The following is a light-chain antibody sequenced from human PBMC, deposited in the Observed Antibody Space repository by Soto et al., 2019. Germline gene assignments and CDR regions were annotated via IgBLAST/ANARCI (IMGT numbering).Light chain of an antibody. J-gene: IGKJ1*01. Sequence: EIVMTQSPATLSVSPGERANLSCRASQSVRSYLAWCQHKPGQAPRLLIFGASTRATAIPARFSGSGSGTEFTLTISSLQSEDFAIYYCQQYGDWPRTFGQGTKVEIK. CDR3: QQYGDWPRT. CDR2: GAS. V-gene: IGKV3-15*01. CDR1: QSVRSY.